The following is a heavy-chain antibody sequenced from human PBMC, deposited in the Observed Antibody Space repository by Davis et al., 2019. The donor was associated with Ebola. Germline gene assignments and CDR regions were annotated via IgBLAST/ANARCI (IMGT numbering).Heavy chain of an antibody. V-gene: IGHV4-30-4*07. CDR3: ARVASYGDYFDY. Sequence: MPSETLSLTCAASGGPISSGGYSWSWIRQPPGKGLEWIGYTYYSGSTHYNPSLKSRVTISGDTSRNQFSLKLSSVTAADTAVYYCARVASYGDYFDYWGLGTLVTVSS. CDR1: GGPISSGGYS. J-gene: IGHJ4*02. CDR2: TYYSGST. D-gene: IGHD5-18*01.